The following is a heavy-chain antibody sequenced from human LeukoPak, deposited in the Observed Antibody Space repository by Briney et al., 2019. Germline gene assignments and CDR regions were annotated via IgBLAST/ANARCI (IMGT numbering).Heavy chain of an antibody. CDR2: ISGSSGTT. Sequence: PGGSLRLSCAASGFTFASYGMSWVRQAPGKGLEWVSGISGSSGTTYYADSVKGRFTISRDNSKNTVHLQMNSLRDEDTALYYCAKGSSGYFVDLWGQGTLVTVSS. CDR1: GFTFASYG. V-gene: IGHV3-23*01. CDR3: AKGSSGYFVDL. D-gene: IGHD3-22*01. J-gene: IGHJ5*02.